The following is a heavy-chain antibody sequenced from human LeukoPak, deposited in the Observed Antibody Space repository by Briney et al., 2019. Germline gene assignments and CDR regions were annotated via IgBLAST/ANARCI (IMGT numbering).Heavy chain of an antibody. V-gene: IGHV1-18*01. CDR2: ISAYNGNI. J-gene: IGHJ4*02. CDR3: ARTPGIEVARGDF. CDR1: GYTFSGHG. D-gene: IGHD6-19*01. Sequence: ASVKVSCKASGYTFSGHGITWVRQAPGQGLEWMGWISAYNGNIKYAQNLQGRVSMTTDTATTTAYMELRSPRSDDTAVYYCARTPGIEVARGDFWGQGTLVTVSS.